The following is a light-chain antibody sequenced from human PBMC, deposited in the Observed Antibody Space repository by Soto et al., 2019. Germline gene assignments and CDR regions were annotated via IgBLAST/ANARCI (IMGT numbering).Light chain of an antibody. V-gene: IGKV3-15*01. Sequence: EIVMTQSPATLSVSPGERATLSCRASQSANSNVAWYQQKPGQSPRLLIYGASTRVTGIPARFSGSGSGTEFTLNISSLQSEDFAIYFCQQHNSWPPVFGQGTKLEIK. CDR1: QSANSN. CDR3: QQHNSWPPV. CDR2: GAS. J-gene: IGKJ2*01.